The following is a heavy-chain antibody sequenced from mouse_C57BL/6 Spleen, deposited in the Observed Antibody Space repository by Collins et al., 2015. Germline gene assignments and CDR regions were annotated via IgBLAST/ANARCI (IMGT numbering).Heavy chain of an antibody. D-gene: IGHD2-4*01. J-gene: IGHJ3*01. CDR3: ASPLYYDYDVAY. Sequence: QVQLQQPGAELVKPGASVRLSCETSDYTFTNYWIHWVKLRPGQGLEWIGMIHPNSGSTNYNEKFKNKATLTVDKSSSTAYMQFSSLTSEDSAVYYCASPLYYDYDVAYWGQGTLVTVSA. V-gene: IGHV1-64*01. CDR2: IHPNSGST. CDR1: DYTFTNYW.